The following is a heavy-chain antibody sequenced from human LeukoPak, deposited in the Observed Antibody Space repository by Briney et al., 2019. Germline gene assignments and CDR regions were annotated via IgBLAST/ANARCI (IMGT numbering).Heavy chain of an antibody. CDR1: GYTVSSNY. Sequence: GGSLRLSCAASGYTVSSNYMSWVRQAPGKGLEGVSVIYSGGSTYYADSVKRRFTISRDNSKNTLYLQMNSLRAEDTAVYYCAKRPGGYWGQGTLVTVSS. V-gene: IGHV3-66*04. CDR3: AKRPGGY. CDR2: IYSGGST. D-gene: IGHD4-23*01. J-gene: IGHJ4*02.